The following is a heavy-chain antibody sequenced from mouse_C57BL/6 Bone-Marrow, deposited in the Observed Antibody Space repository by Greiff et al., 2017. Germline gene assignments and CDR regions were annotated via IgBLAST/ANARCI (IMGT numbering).Heavy chain of an antibody. V-gene: IGHV1-62-2*01. D-gene: IGHD2-1*01. CDR2: FYPGIGSI. J-gene: IGHJ4*01. CDR1: GYTFTEST. CDR3: ARYEVYYGYYPYAMDY. Sequence: VQLQQSGAELVKPGASVKLSCKASGYTFTESTIHWVKQRSGQGLEWIGWFYPGIGSIKYNEKFKDKATLTADKSSSTVYMELSRLTSEDSAVYFYARYEVYYGYYPYAMDYWGQGTSVTVSS.